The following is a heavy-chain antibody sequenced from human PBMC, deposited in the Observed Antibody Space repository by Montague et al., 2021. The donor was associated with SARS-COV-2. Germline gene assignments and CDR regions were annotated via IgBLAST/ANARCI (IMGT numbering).Heavy chain of an antibody. D-gene: IGHD3-9*01. Sequence: SETLSLTCTVSGGSISGSNYYWGWIRQPPGKGLEWIGSMYYSGSTYYNPSLKSRVTISVDTSKNQFSLKLSPVTAADTAVYYCARAHATYYNILPGYYDVLHLKSFFDPWGQGTLVTVSS. CDR2: MYYSGST. V-gene: IGHV4-39*07. CDR3: ARAHATYYNILPGYYDVLHLKSFFDP. CDR1: GGSISGSNYY. J-gene: IGHJ5*02.